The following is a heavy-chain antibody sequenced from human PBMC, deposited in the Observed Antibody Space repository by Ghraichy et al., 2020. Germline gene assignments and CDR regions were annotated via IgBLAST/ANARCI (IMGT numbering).Heavy chain of an antibody. J-gene: IGHJ4*02. CDR1: TGSISSGGYY. D-gene: IGHD6-13*01. CDR3: ARDVAASGTFDY. Sequence: SETLSLTCTVSTGSISSGGYYWSWIRQHPGKGLEWIGHIYYSGSTYYNPSLKSRITISVDTSKNQFSLKVSSVTAADTAVYYCARDVAASGTFDYWGQGTLVTVSS. V-gene: IGHV4-31*03. CDR2: IYYSGST.